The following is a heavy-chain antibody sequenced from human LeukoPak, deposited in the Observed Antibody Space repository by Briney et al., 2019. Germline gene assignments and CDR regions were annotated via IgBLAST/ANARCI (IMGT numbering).Heavy chain of an antibody. CDR1: GFTFSTTY. CDR2: IYVDGRT. V-gene: IGHV3-53*01. J-gene: IGHJ4*02. CDR3: ARRGDGGRSFDY. D-gene: IGHD4-23*01. Sequence: GGSLRLSCAASGFTFSTTYMSWVRQAPGKGLEWVSLIYVDGRTYYADSVKGRFTISRDNSKNTLYLQVNSLRAEDTAVYYCARRGDGGRSFDYWGQGTLVTVSS.